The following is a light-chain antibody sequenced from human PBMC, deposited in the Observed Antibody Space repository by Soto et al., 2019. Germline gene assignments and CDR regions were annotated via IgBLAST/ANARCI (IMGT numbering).Light chain of an antibody. CDR1: QSVSSY. CDR2: DAS. J-gene: IGKJ4*02. CDR3: QQRSYWLT. V-gene: IGKV3-11*01. Sequence: EIVLTQSPATLSLSPGERATLSCRASQSVSSYLAWYQQKPGQAPRLLIYDASNRATGIPARFSGSGSGTDFTLIISSLEPEDFAVYYCQQRSYWLTFGGGTKVDIK.